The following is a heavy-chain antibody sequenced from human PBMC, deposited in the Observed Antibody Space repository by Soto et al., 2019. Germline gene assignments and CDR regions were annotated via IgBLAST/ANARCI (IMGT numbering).Heavy chain of an antibody. Sequence: EVQLVESGGGLVKPGGSLRLSCAAPGFTFSNAWMSWVRQAPGTGLEWVGRIKSKTDGGTTDYAAPVKGRFTISRDDSKNTLYLQMNSLKTEDTAVYYCTTDLTIRGYSGYDDDYWGQGTLVTVSS. CDR2: IKSKTDGGTT. V-gene: IGHV3-15*01. J-gene: IGHJ4*02. CDR1: GFTFSNAW. CDR3: TTDLTIRGYSGYDDDY. D-gene: IGHD5-12*01.